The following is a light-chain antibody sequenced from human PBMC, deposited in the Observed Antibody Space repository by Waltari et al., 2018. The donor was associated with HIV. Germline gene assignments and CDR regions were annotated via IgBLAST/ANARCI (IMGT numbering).Light chain of an antibody. Sequence: QSALTHTDSVSGSPRQSITIFCTGTRSDVWSYNLVSWYQQHPGKAPKLMIYEVSKRPSGVSKRFSGSKSGNTASLTISGLQAEDEADYYCCSYAGSRTYVLGTGTKVTVL. CDR3: CSYAGSRTYV. J-gene: IGLJ1*01. CDR2: EVS. CDR1: RSDVWSYNL. V-gene: IGLV2-23*02.